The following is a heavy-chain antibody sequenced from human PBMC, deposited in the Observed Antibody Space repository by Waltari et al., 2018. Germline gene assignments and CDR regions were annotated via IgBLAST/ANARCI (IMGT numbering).Heavy chain of an antibody. D-gene: IGHD7-27*01. CDR3: ARGGWGFYLDL. V-gene: IGHV3-21*01. CDR1: GFTFSTYN. CDR2: FSSNGAYI. Sequence: EVQLMESGGGLVKPGGSLRLSCAASGFTFSTYNMNWVRQAPGKGLDGVSSFSSNGAYIHYGDSVKGRFTISRDNAKTSLYLQMNGLRDEDTAVYYCARGGWGFYLDLWGQGALVTVSS. J-gene: IGHJ5*02.